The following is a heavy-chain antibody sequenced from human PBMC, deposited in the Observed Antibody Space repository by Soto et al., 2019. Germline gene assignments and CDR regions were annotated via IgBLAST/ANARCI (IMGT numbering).Heavy chain of an antibody. CDR2: IWFDGSKE. CDR3: ARERSATGSRAGGFDP. J-gene: IGHJ5*02. CDR1: GFIFTNHG. D-gene: IGHD1-26*01. V-gene: IGHV3-33*01. Sequence: QVQLVESGGGVGQPGRSLRLSCATSGFIFTNHGWHWVRQAPGKGLEWVSMIWFDGSKEYYADSVKGRFTISRDDSTNTFYLKMNSLRTEDTAVYYCARERSATGSRAGGFDPWGQGTLVTVSS.